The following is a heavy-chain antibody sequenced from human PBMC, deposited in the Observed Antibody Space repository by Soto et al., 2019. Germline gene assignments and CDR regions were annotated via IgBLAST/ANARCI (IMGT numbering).Heavy chain of an antibody. J-gene: IGHJ6*02. V-gene: IGHV3-30-3*01. Sequence: QVRLVESGGGVVQPWRSLRLSCVASGFTFGTYAIHWVRQAPGKGLQWVALISYEGSNTYYADSVNGRFTISRDNSKNTLYLKMNTLRPEDTAVYYCARVTPGNNLYYFSGLDVWGQGTSVIVYS. CDR1: GFTFGTYA. CDR2: ISYEGSNT. CDR3: ARVTPGNNLYYFSGLDV. D-gene: IGHD1-1*01.